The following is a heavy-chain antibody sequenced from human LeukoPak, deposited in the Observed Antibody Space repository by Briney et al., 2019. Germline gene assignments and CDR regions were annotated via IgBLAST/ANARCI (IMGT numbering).Heavy chain of an antibody. CDR2: INHSGST. V-gene: IGHV4-34*01. CDR3: ARGHPSSYDFWSVYYYYYMGV. D-gene: IGHD3-3*01. CDR1: GGSFSGYY. Sequence: SETLSLTCTVYGGSFSGYYWSWIRQPPGKGLEWIGEINHSGSTNYNPSLKSRVTISVDTSKNQFSLKLSSVTAADTAVYYCARGHPSSYDFWSVYYYYYMGVWGKGTTVTVSS. J-gene: IGHJ6*03.